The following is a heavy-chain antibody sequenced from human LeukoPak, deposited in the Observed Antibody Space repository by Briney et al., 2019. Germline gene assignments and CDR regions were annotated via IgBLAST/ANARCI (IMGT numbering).Heavy chain of an antibody. CDR1: GFTFSSYG. CDR2: ISYDGSNK. V-gene: IGHV3-30*18. D-gene: IGHD3-10*01. CDR3: AKDSYYGSGFFDY. J-gene: IGHJ4*02. Sequence: GGSLRLSCAASGFTFSSYGMHWARQAPGKGLEWVAVISYDGSNKYYADSVKGRFTISRDNSKNTLYLQMNSLRAEDTAVYYCAKDSYYGSGFFDYWGQGTLVTVSS.